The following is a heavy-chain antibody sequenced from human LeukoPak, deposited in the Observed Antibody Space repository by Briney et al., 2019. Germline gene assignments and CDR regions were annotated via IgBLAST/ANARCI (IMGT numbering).Heavy chain of an antibody. CDR1: GFTFSSFG. D-gene: IGHD3-10*01. CDR2: LSGSGDIT. CDR3: VKDRTLLWFGEFVH. V-gene: IGHV3-23*01. J-gene: IGHJ4*02. Sequence: GGSLRLSCATSGFTFSSFGMSWVRQAPGKGLEWVSALSGSGDITHYADSVKGRFTISRDNSKNTLYLQMNSLRAEDTAIYYCVKDRTLLWFGEFVHWGQGTLVTVSS.